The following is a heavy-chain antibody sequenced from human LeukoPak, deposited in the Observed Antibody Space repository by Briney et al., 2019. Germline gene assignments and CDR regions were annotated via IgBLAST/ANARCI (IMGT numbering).Heavy chain of an antibody. CDR2: IYYSGST. CDR1: SGSVSSGSYY. J-gene: IGHJ5*02. Sequence: SETLSLTCTVSSGSVSSGSYYWSWIRQPPGKGLEWIGYIYYSGSTNYNPSLKSRVTISVDTSKNQFSLKLSSVTAADTAVYYCARRVTLTGRNWFDPWGQGTLVTVSS. V-gene: IGHV4-61*01. CDR3: ARRVTLTGRNWFDP. D-gene: IGHD3-9*01.